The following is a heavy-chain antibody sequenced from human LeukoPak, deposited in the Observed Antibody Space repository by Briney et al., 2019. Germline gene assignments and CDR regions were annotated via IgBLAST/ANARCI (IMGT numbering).Heavy chain of an antibody. J-gene: IGHJ4*02. CDR2: ISAYNGNT. CDR1: GYTLTSYG. CDR3: ARDGRPWSRVGAIYFDY. V-gene: IGHV1-18*01. Sequence: ASVKVSCKASGYTLTSYGISWVRQAPGQGLEWMGWISAYNGNTNYAQKLQGRVTMTTDTSTSTAYMELRSLRSDGTAVYYCARDGRPWSRVGAIYFDYWGQGTLVTVSS. D-gene: IGHD1-26*01.